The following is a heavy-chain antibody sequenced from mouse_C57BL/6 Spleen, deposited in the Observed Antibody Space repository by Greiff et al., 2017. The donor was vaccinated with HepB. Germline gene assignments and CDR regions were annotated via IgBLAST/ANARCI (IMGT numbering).Heavy chain of an antibody. J-gene: IGHJ2*01. V-gene: IGHV1-80*01. CDR1: GYAFSSYW. CDR2: IYPGDGDT. D-gene: IGHD1-1*02. CDR3: ARGTMAYYFDY. Sequence: VMLVESGAELVKPGASVKISCKASGYAFSSYWMNWVKQRPGKGLEWIGQIYPGDGDTNYNGKFKGKATLTADKSSSTAYMQLSSLTSEDSAVYFCARGTMAYYFDYWGQGTTLTVSS.